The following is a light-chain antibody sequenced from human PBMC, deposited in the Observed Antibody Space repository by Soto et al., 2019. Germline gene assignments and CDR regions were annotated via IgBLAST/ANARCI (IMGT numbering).Light chain of an antibody. CDR1: SSNIGAGYD. CDR3: QSYDSSLSGSV. V-gene: IGLV1-40*01. CDR2: GNS. Sequence: QFVLTQPPSVSGAPGQRVTISCTGSSSNIGAGYDVHWYQQLPGTAPKLLIYGNSNRPSGVPDRFSGSKSGTSASLAITGLQAEDEADYYCQSYDSSLSGSVLGGGTKLTVL. J-gene: IGLJ2*01.